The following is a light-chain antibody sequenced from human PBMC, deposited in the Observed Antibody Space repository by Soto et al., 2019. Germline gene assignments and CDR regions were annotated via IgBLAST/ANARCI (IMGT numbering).Light chain of an antibody. CDR3: QQFGRSSWT. CDR2: GAS. V-gene: IGKV3-20*01. CDR1: QSVGSSD. Sequence: EIVLTQSPGTLSLSPGERATLSCRASQSVGSSDLAWYQQKPGQSPRLLIYGASSRATGIPDRFSGSGSGTDFTLTISRLEPEDFAVYYCQQFGRSSWTFGRGTKV. J-gene: IGKJ1*01.